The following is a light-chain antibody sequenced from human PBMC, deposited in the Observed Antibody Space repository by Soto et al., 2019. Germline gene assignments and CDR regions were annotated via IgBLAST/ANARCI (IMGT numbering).Light chain of an antibody. CDR3: QKY. CDR1: QSVSRS. V-gene: IGKV3-11*01. Sequence: ETVLTQSPATLSLSPGERATLSCWASQSVSRSLAWYQQKPGQAPRLLIYDASNRATGIPARFSGSGSGTDFTLTISSLEPEDFAAYYCQKYFGGGTKVEIK. J-gene: IGKJ4*01. CDR2: DAS.